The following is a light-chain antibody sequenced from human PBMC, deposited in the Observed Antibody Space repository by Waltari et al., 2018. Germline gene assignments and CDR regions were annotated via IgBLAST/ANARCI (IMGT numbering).Light chain of an antibody. Sequence: DIQMTQSPSSLSASVGDRVTITCRASQSIRNYLNWYQQKPGRAPNLLIYATSSLQKGVPSRFSGSGSGTDFSLTISSLQPEDFATYYCQQTYRPPRTFGQGTKVEIK. V-gene: IGKV1-39*01. CDR3: QQTYRPPRT. J-gene: IGKJ1*01. CDR1: QSIRNY. CDR2: ATS.